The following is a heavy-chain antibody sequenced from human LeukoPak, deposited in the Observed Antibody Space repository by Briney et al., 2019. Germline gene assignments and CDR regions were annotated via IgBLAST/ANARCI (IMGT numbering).Heavy chain of an antibody. Sequence: GGSLRLSCAASGFTFSSYNMNWVRQAPGKGLEWVSSISSSSSYIYYTDSVKGRFTISRDNAKNSLDLQMNSLRAEDTAVYYCVRAIPYYHYMDVWGKGTTVTISS. CDR3: VRAIPYYHYMDV. CDR1: GFTFSSYN. V-gene: IGHV3-21*01. CDR2: ISSSSSYI. D-gene: IGHD2-21*01. J-gene: IGHJ6*03.